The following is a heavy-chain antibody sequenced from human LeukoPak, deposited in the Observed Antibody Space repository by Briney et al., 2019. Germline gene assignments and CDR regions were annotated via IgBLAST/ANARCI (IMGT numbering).Heavy chain of an antibody. V-gene: IGHV4-59*08. D-gene: IGHD2-2*01. CDR2: IYYSGST. CDR1: GGSISSYY. CDR3: ARLVRPGWYFDL. J-gene: IGHJ2*01. Sequence: PSETLSLTCTVSGGSISSYYWSWIRQPPGKGLEWIGYIYYSGSTNYNPSLKSRVTISVDTSKNQFSLKLSSVAAADTAVYYCARLVRPGWYFDLWGRGTLVTISS.